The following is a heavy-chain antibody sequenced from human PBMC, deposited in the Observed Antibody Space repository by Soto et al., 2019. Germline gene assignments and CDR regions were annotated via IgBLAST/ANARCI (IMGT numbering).Heavy chain of an antibody. J-gene: IGHJ5*02. V-gene: IGHV3-23*01. Sequence: PGGSLRLSCAASGFTFSSDAMSWVRQAPGKGLEWVSSISGSGGSTYYADSVKGRFTISRDNSKNIVYLQMNSLRAEDTAVYYCAKDRTPSWIDPWGQGTLVTVSS. CDR3: AKDRTPSWIDP. CDR2: ISGSGGST. CDR1: GFTFSSDA.